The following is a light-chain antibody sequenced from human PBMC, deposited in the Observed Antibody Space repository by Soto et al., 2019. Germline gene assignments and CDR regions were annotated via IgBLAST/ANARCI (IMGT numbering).Light chain of an antibody. V-gene: IGLV2-14*01. Sequence: QSALTQPASVSGSPGQSITISCTGTSCDVGGYNYVSWYQQHPGKAPKLMIYEVSNRPSGVSNRFSGSKSGNTASLTISGLQAEDEADYYCSSYTSSRTPYVFGTGTKLTVL. CDR2: EVS. J-gene: IGLJ1*01. CDR1: SCDVGGYNY. CDR3: SSYTSSRTPYV.